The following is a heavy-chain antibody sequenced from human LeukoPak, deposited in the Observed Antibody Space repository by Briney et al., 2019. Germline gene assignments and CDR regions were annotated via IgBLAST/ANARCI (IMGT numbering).Heavy chain of an antibody. CDR3: TRESGSSRVGELLRD. V-gene: IGHV4-34*01. CDR1: GGSFSGYY. Sequence: SETLSLTCAVYGGSFSGYYWSWIRQPPGKGLEWIGEINHSGSTNYNPSLKSRVTISVDTSKNQFSLKLSSVTAADTAMYYCTRESGSSRVGELLRDWGQGTLVTVSS. D-gene: IGHD3-10*01. J-gene: IGHJ4*02. CDR2: INHSGST.